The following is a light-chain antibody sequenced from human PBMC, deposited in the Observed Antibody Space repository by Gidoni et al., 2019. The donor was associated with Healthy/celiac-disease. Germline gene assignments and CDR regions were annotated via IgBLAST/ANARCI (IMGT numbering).Light chain of an antibody. CDR1: SSDVGSYNL. Sequence: QSAMTQPASGSGSPGQSITISCTGTSSDVGSYNLVSWYQQHPGKAPKLMIYEGSKRPSGVSHRFSGSKSGNTASLTISGLPAEDEADYYCCSYAGSSTWVFGGGTKLTVL. V-gene: IGLV2-23*01. CDR3: CSYAGSSTWV. CDR2: EGS. J-gene: IGLJ3*02.